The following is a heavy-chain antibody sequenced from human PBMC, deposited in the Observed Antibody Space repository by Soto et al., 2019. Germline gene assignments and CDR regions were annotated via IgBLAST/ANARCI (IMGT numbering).Heavy chain of an antibody. V-gene: IGHV4-4*02. CDR3: ASRDPGTSVDY. J-gene: IGHJ4*02. Sequence: PSETLSLTCAVSGGSFTSNNWWTWVRQPPGQGLEWIGEIYRTGSTKYNPSLKSRVNISLDKSENQFSLKVTSLTDADTAVYYCASRDPGTSVDYWGQGTLVTVSS. CDR1: GGSFTSNNW. CDR2: IYRTGST. D-gene: IGHD1-7*01.